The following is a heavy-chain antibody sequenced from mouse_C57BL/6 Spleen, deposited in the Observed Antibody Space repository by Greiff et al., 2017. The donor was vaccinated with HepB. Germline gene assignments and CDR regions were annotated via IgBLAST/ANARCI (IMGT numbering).Heavy chain of an antibody. D-gene: IGHD2-4*01. V-gene: IGHV14-1*01. J-gene: IGHJ3*01. Sequence: EVKLQESGAELVRPGASVKLSCTASGFNIKDYYMHWVKQRPEQGLEWIGRIDPEDGDTEYAPKFQGKATMTAVTSSNTAYLQLSSLTSEDTAVYYCTAYDYEGWFAYWGQGTLVTVSA. CDR3: TAYDYEGWFAY. CDR1: GFNIKDYY. CDR2: IDPEDGDT.